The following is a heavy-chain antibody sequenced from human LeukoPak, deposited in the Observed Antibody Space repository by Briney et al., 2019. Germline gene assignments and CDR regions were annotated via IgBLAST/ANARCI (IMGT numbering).Heavy chain of an antibody. Sequence: SETLSLTCTVSGGSISSYYWSWIRQPPGKGLEWIGYIYYSGSTYYNPSLKSRVTISVDTSKNQFSLKLSSVTAADTAVYYCARHSREYDFWSGYSPLDYWGQGTLVTVSS. CDR2: IYYSGST. V-gene: IGHV4-59*08. CDR1: GGSISSYY. J-gene: IGHJ4*02. CDR3: ARHSREYDFWSGYSPLDY. D-gene: IGHD3-3*01.